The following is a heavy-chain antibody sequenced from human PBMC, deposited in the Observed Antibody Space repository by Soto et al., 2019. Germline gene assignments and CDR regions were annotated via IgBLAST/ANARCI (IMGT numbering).Heavy chain of an antibody. J-gene: IGHJ5*02. D-gene: IGHD2-2*01. CDR1: GGSFSGYY. CDR2: INHSGST. Sequence: SETLSLTCAVYGGSFSGYYWSCIRQPPGKGLEWIGEINHSGSTNYNPSLKSRVTISVDTSKNQFSLKLSSVTAADTAVYYCARYCSSVTCHGFEPWGQGTVVTVSS. V-gene: IGHV4-34*01. CDR3: ARYCSSVTCHGFEP.